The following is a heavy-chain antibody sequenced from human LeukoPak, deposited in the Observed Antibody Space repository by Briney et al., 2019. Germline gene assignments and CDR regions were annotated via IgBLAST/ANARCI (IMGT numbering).Heavy chain of an antibody. CDR3: AKGAYDYIEIAYFDY. D-gene: IGHD5-12*01. J-gene: IGHJ4*02. Sequence: GSLTVSCLASGFSFNNYAINWVRQAPGKGLDWVSLIIGWNGTTYYADAVKGRFTISRDKSKSTLYLQMNSLRAEDTAVYYCAKGAYDYIEIAYFDYWGQGSLVTVSS. V-gene: IGHV3-23*01. CDR2: IIGWNGTT. CDR1: GFSFNNYA.